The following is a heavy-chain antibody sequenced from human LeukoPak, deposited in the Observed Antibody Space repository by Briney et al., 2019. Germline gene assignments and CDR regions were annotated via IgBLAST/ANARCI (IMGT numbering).Heavy chain of an antibody. D-gene: IGHD2-8*01. J-gene: IGHJ6*03. CDR2: IIPIFGTA. CDR1: GGTFSSYA. V-gene: IGHV1-69*06. Sequence: ASVKVSCKASGGTFSSYAISWVRQAPGQGLEWMGGIIPIFGTANYAQKFQGRVTITADKSTSTAYMELSSLRSEDTAVYYCARESLRYCTNGVCPARYYYYYMDVWGKGTTVTVSS. CDR3: ARESLRYCTNGVCPARYYYYYMDV.